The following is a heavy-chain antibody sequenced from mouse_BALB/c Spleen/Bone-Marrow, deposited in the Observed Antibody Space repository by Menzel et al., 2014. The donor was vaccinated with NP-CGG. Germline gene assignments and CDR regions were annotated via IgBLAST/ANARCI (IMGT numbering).Heavy chain of an antibody. D-gene: IGHD4-1*01. CDR1: GFSLTSYG. V-gene: IGHV2-4-1*01. J-gene: IGHJ4*01. CDR3: ASNWDYAMDY. CDR2: IWSGGST. Sequence: QVQLQQPGPGLVQTSQSLSITCTVSGFSLTSYGVHWVRQSPGKGLEWLGVIWSGGSTDYNAAFISRLSISKDSSKGQVFFKMNSLQADDTAIYYCASNWDYAMDYWGQGTSVTVSS.